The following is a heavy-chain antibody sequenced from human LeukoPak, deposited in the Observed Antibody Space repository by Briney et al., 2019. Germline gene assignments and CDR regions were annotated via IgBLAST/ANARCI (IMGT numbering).Heavy chain of an antibody. CDR3: ARGHGRDYGTKSDY. Sequence: GASVKVSCKASGYTFTSYGISWVRQAPGQGLEWMGWISGYNGNTNYAQKLQGRVTMTTDTSTSTAYMDLRSLRSDDTAVYYCARGHGRDYGTKSDYWGQGTLVTVSS. CDR2: ISGYNGNT. CDR1: GYTFTSYG. D-gene: IGHD4-17*01. V-gene: IGHV1-18*01. J-gene: IGHJ4*02.